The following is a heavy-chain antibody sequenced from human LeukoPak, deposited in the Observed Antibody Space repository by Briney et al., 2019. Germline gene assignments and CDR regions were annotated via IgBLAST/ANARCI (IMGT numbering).Heavy chain of an antibody. D-gene: IGHD2-2*01. CDR2: IWYDGSNK. J-gene: IGHJ4*02. CDR3: ARDGGSTSCLDY. Sequence: PGGSLRLSCAASGFTFSSYAMHWVRQAPGKGLEWVAVIWYDGSNKYYADSVKGRFTISRDNSKNTLYLQMNSLRAEDTAVYYCARDGGSTSCLDYWGQGTLVTVSS. V-gene: IGHV3-33*08. CDR1: GFTFSSYA.